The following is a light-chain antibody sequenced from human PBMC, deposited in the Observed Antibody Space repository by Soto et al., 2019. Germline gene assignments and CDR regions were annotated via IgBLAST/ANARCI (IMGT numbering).Light chain of an antibody. CDR3: QVWGSYVV. Sequence: SYELTQPPSVSVAPGQTASLTCGGNSIGGKSVHWHQQKPGQAPVLVVYDDSRRPSGIPERFSGSNSGNTATLTISRVEVGDEADYYCQVWGSYVVFGGGTKLTVL. V-gene: IGLV3-21*02. J-gene: IGLJ2*01. CDR1: SIGGKS. CDR2: DDS.